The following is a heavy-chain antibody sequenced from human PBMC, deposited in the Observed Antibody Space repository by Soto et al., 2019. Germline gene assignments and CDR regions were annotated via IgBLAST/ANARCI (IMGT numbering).Heavy chain of an antibody. J-gene: IGHJ4*02. V-gene: IGHV3-43D*04. CDR2: INADGSDR. CDR1: GFTFEDYA. Sequence: PGGSLRLSCPMSGFTFEDYAVHSVRQSSRKGLEWVSFINADGSDRYYADSVKGRFTISRDNTKGSFYLQMDRLRLEDTAIYYCAKAKFYFDSSPFDSWGQGTLVTVSS. CDR3: AKAKFYFDSSPFDS. D-gene: IGHD1-26*01.